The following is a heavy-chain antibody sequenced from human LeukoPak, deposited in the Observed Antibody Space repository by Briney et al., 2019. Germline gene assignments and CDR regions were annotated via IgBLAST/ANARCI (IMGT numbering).Heavy chain of an antibody. CDR2: ISSYNGNT. Sequence: GASVKVSCKASGYTFSTSGISWVRQAPGQGLEWTGWISSYNGNTNYAQKLQGRVTMTTETSTSTVYMELRSLRSDDTAIYYCARDRGYSVYDRSDYWGQGTLVTVSS. CDR3: ARDRGYSVYDRSDY. V-gene: IGHV1-18*01. CDR1: GYTFSTSG. J-gene: IGHJ4*02. D-gene: IGHD5/OR15-5a*01.